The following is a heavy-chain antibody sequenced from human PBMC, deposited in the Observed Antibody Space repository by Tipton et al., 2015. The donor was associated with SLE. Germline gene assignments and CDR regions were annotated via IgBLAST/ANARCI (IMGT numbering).Heavy chain of an antibody. CDR3: ARGDSYFDY. CDR1: GGSISTYY. V-gene: IGHV4-59*01. J-gene: IGHJ4*02. D-gene: IGHD4-11*01. Sequence: TLSLTCTVSGGSISTYYWGWIRQPPKQGLEWIGWIYHTGSTDYNPSLKSRVTISVDTSKNQFSLRLSSVTAADTAVYYCARGDSYFDYWGQGTLVTVSS. CDR2: IYHTGST.